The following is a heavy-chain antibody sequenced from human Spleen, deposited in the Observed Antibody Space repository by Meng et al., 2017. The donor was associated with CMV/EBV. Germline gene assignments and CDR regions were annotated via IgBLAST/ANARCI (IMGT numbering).Heavy chain of an antibody. J-gene: IGHJ4*02. D-gene: IGHD3-10*01. CDR1: GGTFNNHA. V-gene: IGHV1-69*05. CDR2: IIPFFDTP. Sequence: SVKVSCKASGGTFNNHAISWVRQAPGQGLEWMGGIIPFFDTPNYAQNFQGRLTITTDESTSTTYMELNSLRSEDTAVYYCASQGFRDYWGQGTLVTVS. CDR3: ASQGFRDY.